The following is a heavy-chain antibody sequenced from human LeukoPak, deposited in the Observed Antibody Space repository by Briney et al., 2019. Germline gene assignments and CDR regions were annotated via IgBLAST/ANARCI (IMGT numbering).Heavy chain of an antibody. Sequence: PGGSVRLSCAASGYTFTSYGMSWVRQAPGQGLEWMANIKQDGGERNYVDSVKGRFTISRDNSTNSLYLQLNSLRAEDTAVYYCTREYYYGTGSYYNGYWGQGTLVTVSS. V-gene: IGHV3-7*04. D-gene: IGHD3-10*01. CDR1: GYTFTSYG. J-gene: IGHJ4*02. CDR3: TREYYYGTGSYYNGY. CDR2: IKQDGGER.